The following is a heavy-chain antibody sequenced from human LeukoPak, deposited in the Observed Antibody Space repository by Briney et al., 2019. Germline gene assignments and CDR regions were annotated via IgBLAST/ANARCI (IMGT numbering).Heavy chain of an antibody. CDR1: GFTFSSYE. Sequence: GGSLRLSCAASGFTFSSYEVNWVRQAPGKGLEWDSYISSSGSTIYYADSVKGRFTISRDNAKNSLYLQMNSLRAEDTAVYYCAELGITMIGGVWGKGTTVTISS. J-gene: IGHJ6*04. D-gene: IGHD3-10*02. CDR3: AELGITMIGGV. V-gene: IGHV3-48*03. CDR2: ISSSGSTI.